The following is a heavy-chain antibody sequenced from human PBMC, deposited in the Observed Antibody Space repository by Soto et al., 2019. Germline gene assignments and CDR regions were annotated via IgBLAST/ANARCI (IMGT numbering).Heavy chain of an antibody. J-gene: IGHJ4*02. Sequence: SVKVSCKASGGTFSSYAISWVRQAPGQGLEWMGGIIPIFGTANYAQKFQGRVTITADESTSTAYMELSSLRSEDTAVYYCARGRSYYYDSSGPQGYWGQGTLVTV. CDR3: ARGRSYYYDSSGPQGY. D-gene: IGHD3-22*01. V-gene: IGHV1-69*13. CDR1: GGTFSSYA. CDR2: IIPIFGTA.